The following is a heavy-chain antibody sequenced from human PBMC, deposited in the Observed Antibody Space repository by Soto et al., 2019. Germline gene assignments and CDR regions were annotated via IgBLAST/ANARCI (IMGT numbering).Heavy chain of an antibody. CDR3: ARFSSSWYGRIDY. CDR2: IWYDGSNK. CDR1: GFTFSSYG. Sequence: QVQLVESGGGVVQPGRSLRLSCAASGFTFSSYGMHWFRQAPGKGLEWVAVIWYDGSNKYYADSVKGRFTISRDNSKNTLYLQMNSLRAEDTAVYYCARFSSSWYGRIDYWGQGTLVTVSS. D-gene: IGHD6-13*01. J-gene: IGHJ4*02. V-gene: IGHV3-33*01.